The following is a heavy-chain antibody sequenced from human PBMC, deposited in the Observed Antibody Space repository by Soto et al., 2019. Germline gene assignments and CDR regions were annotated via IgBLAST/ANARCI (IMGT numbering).Heavy chain of an antibody. CDR1: GYAFTTYG. V-gene: IGHV1-18*01. CDR3: ARGRYGDY. J-gene: IGHJ4*02. D-gene: IGHD1-1*01. CDR2: ISAHNGNT. Sequence: QVHLVQSGAEVKKPGASVKVSCKGSGYAFTTYGITWVRQAPGQGLEWMGRISAHNGNTNYPQKLQGRVTVTRDTSTSTAYMELRSLRSDDTAVYYCARGRYGDYWGQGALVTVSS.